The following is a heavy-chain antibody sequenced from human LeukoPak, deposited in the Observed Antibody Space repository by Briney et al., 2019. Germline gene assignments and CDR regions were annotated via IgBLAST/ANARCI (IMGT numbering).Heavy chain of an antibody. J-gene: IGHJ4*02. CDR3: VRVEVGVLN. Sequence: SETLSLTCAVYGGSFSGYYWTWIRQSPGKGLEWIGEINHSGSTNYDPSLKSRVTISVDTSKNQFSLKLSSVTAADTAVYYCVRVEVGVLNWGQGTLVTVSS. D-gene: IGHD3-22*01. CDR2: INHSGST. CDR1: GGSFSGYY. V-gene: IGHV4-34*01.